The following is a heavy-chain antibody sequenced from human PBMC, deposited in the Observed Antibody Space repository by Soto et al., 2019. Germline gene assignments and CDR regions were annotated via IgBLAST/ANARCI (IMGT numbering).Heavy chain of an antibody. CDR2: IYWDDDK. D-gene: IGHD6-13*01. CDR3: AHSHSSSWAFDY. Sequence: QITLKESGPTLVKPTQTLTLTCTFSGFSLSTSGVGVGWLRQPPGKALVWLALIYWDDDKRYRPSLKSRLTITKHTSKNQVAITMTNMDPVYTATYYWAHSHSSSWAFDYWGQGTLVTVSS. CDR1: GFSLSTSGVG. J-gene: IGHJ4*02. V-gene: IGHV2-5*02.